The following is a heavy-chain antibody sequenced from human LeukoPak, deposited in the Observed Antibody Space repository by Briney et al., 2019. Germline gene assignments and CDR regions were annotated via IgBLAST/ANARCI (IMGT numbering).Heavy chain of an antibody. D-gene: IGHD3-10*01. J-gene: IGHJ4*02. V-gene: IGHV4-61*08. CDR3: ARDVVTMVRGVIIAAFDY. CDR1: GGSISSSGYY. CDR2: IYYSGST. Sequence: SETLSLTCTVSGGSISSSGYYWSWIRQPPGKGLEWIGYIYYSGSTNYNPSLKSRVTISVDTSKNQFSLKLSSVTAADTAVYYCARDVVTMVRGVIIAAFDYWGQGTLVTVSS.